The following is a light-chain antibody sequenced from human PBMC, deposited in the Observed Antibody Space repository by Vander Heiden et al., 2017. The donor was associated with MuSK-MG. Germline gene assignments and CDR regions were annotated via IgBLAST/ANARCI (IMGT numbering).Light chain of an antibody. CDR2: GVN. CDR3: CSHAGPLTYV. Sequence: QSALTQPASVSGSPGQSITISCSGTSSDVGRYSLVSWYQQYPGQAPKVIIYGVNRRPSGVSYRFSGSKSGNTASLTISGLRAEDEADYFCCSHAGPLTYVFGPGT. CDR1: SSDVGRYSL. J-gene: IGLJ1*01. V-gene: IGLV2-23*02.